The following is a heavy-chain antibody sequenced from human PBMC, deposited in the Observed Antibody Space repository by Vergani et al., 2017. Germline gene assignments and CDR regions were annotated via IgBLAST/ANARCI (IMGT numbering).Heavy chain of an antibody. Sequence: QVQLVQSGAEVKKPESSVKVSCKASGGTFSSSAISWVRQAPGQGLEWMGGILPIFGTANYAQKFQGRVTITADESTSTAYMELSSLRSEDTAVYYCASVDFDLSIPPPWGQGTLVTVSS. D-gene: IGHD3-9*01. J-gene: IGHJ5*02. V-gene: IGHV1-69*12. CDR1: GGTFSSSA. CDR3: ASVDFDLSIPPP. CDR2: ILPIFGTA.